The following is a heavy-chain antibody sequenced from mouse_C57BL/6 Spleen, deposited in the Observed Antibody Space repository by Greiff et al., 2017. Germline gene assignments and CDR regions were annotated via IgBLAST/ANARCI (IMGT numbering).Heavy chain of an antibody. D-gene: IGHD1-1*01. Sequence: EVQLVESGGGLVKPGGSLKLSCAASGFTFSSYTMSWVRQTPEKRLEWVATISGGGGNTYYPDSVKGRFTISRDNAKNTLYLQMSSLRSEDTALYYCARHWTVVPWFAYWGQGTLVTVSA. CDR2: ISGGGGNT. CDR1: GFTFSSYT. CDR3: ARHWTVVPWFAY. V-gene: IGHV5-9*01. J-gene: IGHJ3*01.